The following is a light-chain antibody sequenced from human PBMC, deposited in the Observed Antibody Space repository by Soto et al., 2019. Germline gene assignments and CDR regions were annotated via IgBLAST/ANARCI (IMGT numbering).Light chain of an antibody. CDR3: SSYSSSSTPVL. CDR2: EVS. Sequence: QSVLTQPASVSGSPGQSITISCTGTGSDVGGYNYVSWYQQHPGKAPRLMIYEVSNRPSGVSHRFSGSKSGNTASLTISGLQADDEADYYCSSYSSSSTPVLFGGGTKLTVL. V-gene: IGLV2-14*01. J-gene: IGLJ2*01. CDR1: GSDVGGYNY.